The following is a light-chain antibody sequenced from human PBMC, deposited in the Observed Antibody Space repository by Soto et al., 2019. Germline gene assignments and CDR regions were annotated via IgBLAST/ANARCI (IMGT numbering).Light chain of an antibody. CDR2: RNN. V-gene: IGLV1-47*01. CDR1: ISNIGSNY. Sequence: QSVLTQPPSASGTPGQRVTISCSGSISNIGSNYVYWYQQLPGTAPKLLIYRNNQRPSGVPDRFSGSKSGTSASLAISGLRSEDEADYYCAAWDDSLSGYGFGTGTKLTV. J-gene: IGLJ1*01. CDR3: AAWDDSLSGYG.